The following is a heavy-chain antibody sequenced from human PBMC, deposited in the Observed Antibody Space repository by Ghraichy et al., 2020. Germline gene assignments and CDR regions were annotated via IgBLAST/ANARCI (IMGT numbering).Heavy chain of an antibody. D-gene: IGHD3-16*01. V-gene: IGHV4-38-2*02. CDR2: LSHSGGT. CDR3: VRGNFYDVKYYFES. Sequence: SETLSLTCNVSGYSISSGHYWGWIRQPPGRGLEWIGSLSHSGGTYYRSSLKSRVTMSVDTSKNQLSLKMTSATAADTAVYYCVRGNFYDVKYYFESWGQGTQVTFSS. CDR1: GYSISSGHY. J-gene: IGHJ4*02.